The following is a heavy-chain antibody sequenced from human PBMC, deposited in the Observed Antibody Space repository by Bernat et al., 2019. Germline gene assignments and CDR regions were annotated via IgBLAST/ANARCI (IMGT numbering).Heavy chain of an antibody. CDR1: GFTFSNAW. CDR3: TTVPRGRGYSYGYVY. Sequence: EVQLVESGGGLVKPGGSLRLSCAASGFTFSNAWMSWVRQAPGKGLEWVGRIKSKTNGGTTDYAAPVKGRFTISRDDSKNTLYLQMNSLKTEDTAVYYCTTVPRGRGYSYGYVYWGQGTLVTVSS. D-gene: IGHD5-18*01. V-gene: IGHV3-15*01. J-gene: IGHJ4*02. CDR2: IKSKTNGGTT.